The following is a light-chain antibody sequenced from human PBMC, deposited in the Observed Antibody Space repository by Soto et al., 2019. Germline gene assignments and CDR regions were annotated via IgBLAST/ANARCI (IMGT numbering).Light chain of an antibody. V-gene: IGKV3-11*01. J-gene: IGKJ5*01. CDR3: QQRSNWPLIT. CDR1: QSVSSSY. Sequence: EVVITQSPSTLSVFPGERVTLSCWASQSVSSSYLAWYQQKPGQAPRLLIYDASNRATGIPARFSGSGSGTDFTLTISSLEPEDFAVYYCQQRSNWPLITFGQGTRLEI. CDR2: DAS.